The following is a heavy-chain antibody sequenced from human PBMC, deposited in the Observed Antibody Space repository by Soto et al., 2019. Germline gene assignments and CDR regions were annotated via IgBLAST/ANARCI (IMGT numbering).Heavy chain of an antibody. CDR3: ARELGIAVAGHFLEWFDP. CDR2: ISAYNGNT. D-gene: IGHD6-19*01. Sequence: ASVKVSCKASGYTFTSYGISWVRQAPGQGLEWMGWISAYNGNTNYAQKLQGRVTMTTDTSTSTAYMELRSLRSDDTAVYYCARELGIAVAGHFLEWFDPWGQGTLVTVSS. CDR1: GYTFTSYG. V-gene: IGHV1-18*01. J-gene: IGHJ5*02.